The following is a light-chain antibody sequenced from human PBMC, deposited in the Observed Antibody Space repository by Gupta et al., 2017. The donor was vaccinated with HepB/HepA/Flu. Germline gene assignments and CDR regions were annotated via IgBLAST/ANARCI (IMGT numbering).Light chain of an antibody. J-gene: IGKJ5*01. Sequence: IVLTQTPATSSLSRGERATLSCRASHSVSSYLAWYQQKPGQAPRLIIFDASNRTTGIPARFRGSGSGTDFTLTISSLEPQDFAVYNYQQRRNWPPITFGQGTRLEIK. CDR2: DAS. CDR3: QQRRNWPPIT. CDR1: HSVSSY. V-gene: IGKV3-11*01.